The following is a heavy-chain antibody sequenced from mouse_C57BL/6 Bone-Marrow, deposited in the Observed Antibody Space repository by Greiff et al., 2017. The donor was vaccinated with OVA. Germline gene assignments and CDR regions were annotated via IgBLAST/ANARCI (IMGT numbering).Heavy chain of an antibody. CDR3: ARGGDGYYRGDY. CDR1: GYTFTSYW. V-gene: IGHV1-64*01. D-gene: IGHD2-3*01. J-gene: IGHJ2*01. CDR2: IHPNSGST. Sequence: VKLMESGAELVKPGASVKLSCKASGYTFTSYWMHWVKQRPGQGLEWIGMIHPNSGSTNYNEKFKSKATLTVDKSSSTAYMQLSSLTSEDSAVYYCARGGDGYYRGDYWGQGTTLTVSS.